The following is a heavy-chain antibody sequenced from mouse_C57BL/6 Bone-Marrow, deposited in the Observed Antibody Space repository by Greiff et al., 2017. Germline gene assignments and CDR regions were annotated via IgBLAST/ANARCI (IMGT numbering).Heavy chain of an antibody. D-gene: IGHD2-5*01. CDR2: IWSGGST. Sequence: QVQLKESGPGLVQPSQSLSITCTVSGFSLTSYGVHWVRQSPGKGLEWLGVIWSGGSTDYNAAFISRLSISKDNSKSQVFFKMNSLQADDTAIYYCARGLIVTTGFAYWGQGTLVTVSA. J-gene: IGHJ3*01. CDR3: ARGLIVTTGFAY. V-gene: IGHV2-2*01. CDR1: GFSLTSYG.